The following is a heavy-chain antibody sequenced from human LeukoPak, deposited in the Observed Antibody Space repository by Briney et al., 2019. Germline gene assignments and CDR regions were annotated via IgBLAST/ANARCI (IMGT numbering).Heavy chain of an antibody. Sequence: PGGSLRLSCTASAFTFNSYWMHWVRQAPGKGLVWVSAISGSGGSTYYADSVKGRFTISRDNSKNTLYLQMNSLRAEDTAVYYCAKVSVAGMARVFDYWGQGTLVTVSS. CDR3: AKVSVAGMARVFDY. D-gene: IGHD6-19*01. J-gene: IGHJ4*02. V-gene: IGHV3-23*01. CDR2: ISGSGGST. CDR1: AFTFNSYW.